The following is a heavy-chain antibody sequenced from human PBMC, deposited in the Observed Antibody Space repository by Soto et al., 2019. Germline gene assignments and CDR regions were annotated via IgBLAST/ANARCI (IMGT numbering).Heavy chain of an antibody. CDR3: ARKAYGEISYYYYGMDV. J-gene: IGHJ6*02. V-gene: IGHV3-33*01. CDR1: GFTFSSYG. D-gene: IGHD4-17*01. Sequence: VQLVESGGGVVQPGRSLRLSCAASGFTFSSYGMHWVRQAPGKGLEWVAVIWYGGSNKYYADSVKGRFTISRDNSKNTLYLQMNSLRAEDTAVYYCARKAYGEISYYYYGMDVWGQGTTVTVSS. CDR2: IWYGGSNK.